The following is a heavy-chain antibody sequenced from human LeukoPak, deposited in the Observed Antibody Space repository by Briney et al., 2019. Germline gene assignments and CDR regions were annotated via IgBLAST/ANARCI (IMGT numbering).Heavy chain of an antibody. Sequence: PGGPLRLSCAASGFTFSSYAMSWVRQAPGKGLEWVSAISGSGGSTYYADSVKGRFTISRDNSKNTLYLQMNSLRAEDTAVYYCAKVEGSGYCSSTSCLVYYYYYYGMDVWGQGTTVTVSS. CDR2: ISGSGGST. D-gene: IGHD2-2*01. CDR1: GFTFSSYA. J-gene: IGHJ6*02. CDR3: AKVEGSGYCSSTSCLVYYYYYYGMDV. V-gene: IGHV3-23*01.